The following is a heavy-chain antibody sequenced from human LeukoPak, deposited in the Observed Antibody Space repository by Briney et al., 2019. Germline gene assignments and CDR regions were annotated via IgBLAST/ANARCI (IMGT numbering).Heavy chain of an antibody. Sequence: ASVKVSCKASGYTFTSYAMHWVRQAPGQRLEWMGWINAGDDSTRYSQKFQGRVTITSDTSATTAYMELSSLTSEDTAVYYCARDVSYYGSGSYRVLNWFDPWGQGTLVTVSS. J-gene: IGHJ5*02. CDR3: ARDVSYYGSGSYRVLNWFDP. CDR2: INAGDDST. CDR1: GYTFTSYA. D-gene: IGHD3-10*01. V-gene: IGHV1-3*01.